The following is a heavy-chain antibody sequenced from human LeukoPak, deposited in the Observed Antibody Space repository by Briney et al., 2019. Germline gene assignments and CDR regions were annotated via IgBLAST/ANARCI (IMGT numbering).Heavy chain of an antibody. D-gene: IGHD3-10*01. V-gene: IGHV1-2*02. CDR2: VNPSSGGT. Sequence: ASVKVSCKASGYTFTGYYMHWVRQAPGQGLEWMGWVNPSSGGTTYAQKFQGRVSMTSDTTNSTAYMELSSLRFDDTAVYYCARVMVRGATFYYGTDVWGQGTTVIVSS. J-gene: IGHJ6*02. CDR1: GYTFTGYY. CDR3: ARVMVRGATFYYGTDV.